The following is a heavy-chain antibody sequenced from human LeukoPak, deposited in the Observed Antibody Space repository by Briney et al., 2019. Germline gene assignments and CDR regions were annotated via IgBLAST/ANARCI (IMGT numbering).Heavy chain of an antibody. CDR2: ISGSGGST. J-gene: IGHJ6*02. V-gene: IGHV3-23*01. Sequence: GGSLRLSCAASGFTFSSYAMSWVRQAPGKGLEWVSAISGSGGSTYYADSVKGRFTISRDNSKNTLYLQMNSLRAEDTAVYYCANIGVIAYYYYYGMDVWGQGTTVTVSS. CDR3: ANIGVIAYYYYYGMDV. CDR1: GFTFSSYA. D-gene: IGHD6-13*01.